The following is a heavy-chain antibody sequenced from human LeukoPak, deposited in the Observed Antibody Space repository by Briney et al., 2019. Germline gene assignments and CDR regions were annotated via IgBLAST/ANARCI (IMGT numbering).Heavy chain of an antibody. CDR3: AKDMRYCSSTSCYTLKVIYSGMDV. D-gene: IGHD2-2*02. J-gene: IGHJ6*02. V-gene: IGHV3-30*18. CDR2: ISYDGSNK. Sequence: GGSLRLSCAASGFTFSSYGMHWVRQAPGKGLEWVAVISYDGSNKYYADSVKGRFTISRDNSKNTLYLQMNSLRAEDTAVYYCAKDMRYCSSTSCYTLKVIYSGMDVWGQGTTVTVSS. CDR1: GFTFSSYG.